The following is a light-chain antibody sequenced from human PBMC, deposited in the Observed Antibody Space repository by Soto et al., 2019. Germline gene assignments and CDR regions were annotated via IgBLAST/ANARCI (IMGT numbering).Light chain of an antibody. V-gene: IGKV1-5*03. J-gene: IGKJ1*01. CDR3: QQYISSCT. CDR2: KAS. Sequence: DIPMTQSPSTLSASIGDRVTITCRASQSISSWLAWYQQKPGKAPKLLIYKASNLESGVPSRFSGSGSGTEFTLTISSLQPDDFATYYCQQYISSCTFGQGTKVEIK. CDR1: QSISSW.